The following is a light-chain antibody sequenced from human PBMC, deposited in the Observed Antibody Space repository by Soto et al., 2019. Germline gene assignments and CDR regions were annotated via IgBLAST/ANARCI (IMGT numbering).Light chain of an antibody. Sequence: QSALTQPASVSGSPGQSITISCTGTSSDIGGYNYVSWSQQHPGKAPQLIIYEVSSRPSGVSNRFSGSKSGNTASLTISGLQAEDEADYYCSSYTSSSTYVFGTGTKVTVL. J-gene: IGLJ1*01. CDR2: EVS. CDR1: SSDIGGYNY. V-gene: IGLV2-14*01. CDR3: SSYTSSSTYV.